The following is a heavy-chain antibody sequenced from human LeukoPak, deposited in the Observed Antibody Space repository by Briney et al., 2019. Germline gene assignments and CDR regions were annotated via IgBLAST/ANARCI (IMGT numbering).Heavy chain of an antibody. CDR3: ARLAVAARCFDY. D-gene: IGHD6-6*01. CDR1: GGSISSSSYY. Sequence: SETLSLTCTVSGGSISSSSYYWGWIRQPPGKGLEWTGSIYYGGSTYYNPSLKSRVTISVDTSKNQFSLKLSSVTAADTAVYYCARLAVAARCFDYWGQGTLVTVSS. J-gene: IGHJ4*02. CDR2: IYYGGST. V-gene: IGHV4-39*01.